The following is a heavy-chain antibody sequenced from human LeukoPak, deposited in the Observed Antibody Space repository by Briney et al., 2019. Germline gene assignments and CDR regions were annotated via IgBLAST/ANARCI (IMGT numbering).Heavy chain of an antibody. CDR2: INAGNGNT. V-gene: IGHV1-3*01. CDR1: GGTFTSYA. D-gene: IGHD3-3*01. CDR3: ARVRLYDFWSGYYN. Sequence: GASVKVSCKASGGTFTSYAMHWVRQAPGQRLEWMGWINAGNGNTKYSQKFQGRVTITRDTSASTAYMELSSLRSEDTAVYYCARVRLYDFWSGYYNWGQGTLVTVSS. J-gene: IGHJ4*02.